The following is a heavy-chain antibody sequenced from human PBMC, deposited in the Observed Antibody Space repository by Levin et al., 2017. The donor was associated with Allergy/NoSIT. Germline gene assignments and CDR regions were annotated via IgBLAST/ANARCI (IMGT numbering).Heavy chain of an antibody. V-gene: IGHV3-7*01. CDR2: IKQDGSEK. CDR1: GFTFSSYW. Sequence: AGESLKISCAASGFTFSSYWMSWVRQAPGKGLEWVANIKQDGSEKYYVDSVKGRFTISRDNAKNSLYLQMNSLRAEDTAVYYCARDPGYSSGPQDDAFDSWGQGTMVTVSS. CDR3: ARDPGYSSGPQDDAFDS. J-gene: IGHJ3*02. D-gene: IGHD6-19*01.